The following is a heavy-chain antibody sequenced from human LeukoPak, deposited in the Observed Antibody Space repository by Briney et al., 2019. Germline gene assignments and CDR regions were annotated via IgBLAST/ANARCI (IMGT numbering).Heavy chain of an antibody. CDR1: GFTVSTNY. D-gene: IGHD3-10*01. CDR3: ARDRPGGGELDFDY. J-gene: IGHJ4*02. Sequence: GGSLRLSCAASGFTVSTNYMNWVRQAPGKGLEWVAVIYTGGNTYYAESVEGRFTISRHNSKNTLYLQMNSLRTDDTAVYYCARDRPGGGELDFDYWGQGTLVTVSS. CDR2: IYTGGNT. V-gene: IGHV3-53*04.